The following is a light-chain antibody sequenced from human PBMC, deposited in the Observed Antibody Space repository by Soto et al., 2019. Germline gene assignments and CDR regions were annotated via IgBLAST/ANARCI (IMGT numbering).Light chain of an antibody. J-gene: IGKJ1*01. CDR1: QSISSN. CDR3: QQYNNWPPWT. CDR2: GAS. V-gene: IGKV3-15*01. Sequence: EIVMTQSPATLSASPGERVTLSCRASQSISSNLAWYQQKPGQTPRLLIYGASTRATGFPARFSGSGSGTEFTLTISSLQSEDFAVYYCQQYNNWPPWTFGQGT.